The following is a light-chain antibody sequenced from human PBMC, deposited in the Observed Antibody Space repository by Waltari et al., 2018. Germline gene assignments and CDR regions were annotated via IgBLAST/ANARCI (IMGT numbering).Light chain of an antibody. Sequence: QSALTQPASVSGSPRQSITISCTGTSSDIGAYNYVSWYQQHSGKAPKLVIFGVSDRPTGVSNRFSGSKSGKTASLTIAGLQAEDEADYYCIAFTSSNTCVFGGGTRVTVL. J-gene: IGLJ3*02. V-gene: IGLV2-14*01. CDR2: GVS. CDR3: IAFTSSNTCV. CDR1: SSDIGAYNY.